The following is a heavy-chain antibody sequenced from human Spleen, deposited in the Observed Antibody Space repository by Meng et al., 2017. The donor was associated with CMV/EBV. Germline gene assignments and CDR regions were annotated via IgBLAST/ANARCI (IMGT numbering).Heavy chain of an antibody. CDR1: GFSFISYG. Sequence: GESLKISCVASGFSFISYGMHWVRQAPGKGLEWVTFIRDDGSNTNYIDSVKGRFTISRDNSKNTVYLQMDSLKTEDTAVYYCAKTGWTSATPTDWGQGTLVTVSS. D-gene: IGHD2-15*01. CDR3: AKTGWTSATPTD. V-gene: IGHV3-30*02. CDR2: IRDDGSNT. J-gene: IGHJ4*02.